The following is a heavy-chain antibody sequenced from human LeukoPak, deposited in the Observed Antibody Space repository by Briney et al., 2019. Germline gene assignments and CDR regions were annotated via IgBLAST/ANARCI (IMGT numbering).Heavy chain of an antibody. J-gene: IGHJ6*03. V-gene: IGHV3-21*01. Sequence: GGSLRLSCAASGFTFLSYSMNWVRQAPGKGLEWVSSISSTSSSYIYYADSVKGRFTISRDNAKNSLYLQMNSLRAEDTAVYYCARDPYSGNYGNYYYYYMDVWGKGTTVTISS. D-gene: IGHD1-26*01. CDR3: ARDPYSGNYGNYYYYYMDV. CDR2: ISSTSSSYI. CDR1: GFTFLSYS.